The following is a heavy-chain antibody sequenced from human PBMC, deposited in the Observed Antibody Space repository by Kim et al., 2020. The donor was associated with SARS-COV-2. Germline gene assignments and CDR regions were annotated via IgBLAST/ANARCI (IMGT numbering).Heavy chain of an antibody. CDR3: ARFPYSSSWSGPVPDV. J-gene: IGHJ6*02. CDR1: GFTFSDYY. CDR2: ISSSGSTI. V-gene: IGHV3-11*01. Sequence: GGSLRLSCAASGFTFSDYYMSWIRQAPGKGLEWVSYISSSGSTIYYADSVKGRFTISRDNANNSLYLQMNSLRAEDTAVYYCARFPYSSSWSGPVPDVWGQGTTVTVSS. D-gene: IGHD6-13*01.